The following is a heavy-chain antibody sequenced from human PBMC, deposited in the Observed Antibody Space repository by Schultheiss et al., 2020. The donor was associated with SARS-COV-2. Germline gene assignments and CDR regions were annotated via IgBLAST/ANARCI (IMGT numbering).Heavy chain of an antibody. V-gene: IGHV1-69*04. J-gene: IGHJ6*02. D-gene: IGHD3-22*01. Sequence: SVKVSCKASGGTFSSYAISWVRQAPGQGLEWMGRIIPILGIANYAQKFQGRVTITADKSTSTTYMELSSLRSEYTAVYYCARDPPPPHTWLLPHTLLDGMDVWGQGTTVTVSS. CDR2: IIPILGIA. CDR3: ARDPPPPHTWLLPHTLLDGMDV. CDR1: GGTFSSYA.